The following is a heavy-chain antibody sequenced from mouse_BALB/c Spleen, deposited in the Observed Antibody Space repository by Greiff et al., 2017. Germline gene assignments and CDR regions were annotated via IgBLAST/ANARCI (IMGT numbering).Heavy chain of an antibody. CDR3: TRAAVVAPFDY. V-gene: IGHV1-12*01. CDR2: IYPGNGDT. Sequence: QVQLQQPGAELVKPGASVKMSCKASGYTFTSYYMHWVKQTPGQGLEWIGAIYPGNGDTSYNQKFKGKATLTADKSSSTAYMKLRSLTSEDSAVYYCTRAAVVAPFDYWGQGTTLTVSS. CDR1: GYTFTSYY. D-gene: IGHD1-1*01. J-gene: IGHJ2*01.